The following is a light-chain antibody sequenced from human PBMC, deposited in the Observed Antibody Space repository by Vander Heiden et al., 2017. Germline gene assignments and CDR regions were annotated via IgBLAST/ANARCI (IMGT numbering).Light chain of an antibody. CDR3: MQPIQTPRT. J-gene: IGKJ1*01. CDR2: LGS. Sequence: VLTQSPLFLPVTPGESASISCRSSQSLLYRDGNNYLDWYLQKPGQSPQLLIYLGSTRASGVPERFTGSGAGTDFALKSTRVEAEDVGIYYCMQPIQTPRTFGQGTKVEI. CDR1: QSLLYRDGNNY. V-gene: IGKV2-28*01.